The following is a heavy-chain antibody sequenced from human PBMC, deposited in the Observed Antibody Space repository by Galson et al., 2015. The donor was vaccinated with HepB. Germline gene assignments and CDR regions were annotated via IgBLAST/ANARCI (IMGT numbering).Heavy chain of an antibody. CDR3: ARISRTTASH. CDR1: GYIFSGYH. J-gene: IGHJ4*02. V-gene: IGHV1-2*06. Sequence: SVKVSCKASGYIFSGYHIHWVRQAPEQGLEWMGRINPSSGGTDFAQKFQGRVTMTLDTSISAAYMEVSRLTSDDTAVYYCARISRTTASHWGQGTLVIVSA. D-gene: IGHD1-1*01. CDR2: INPSSGGT.